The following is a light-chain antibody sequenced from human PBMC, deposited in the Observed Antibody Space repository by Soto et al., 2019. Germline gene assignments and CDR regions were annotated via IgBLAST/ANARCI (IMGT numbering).Light chain of an antibody. V-gene: IGKV1-33*01. CDR1: QDITNY. CDR3: QQFDNVPFT. Sequence: DIHMTQSPSSLSASVGDRVTIICHASQDITNYLNWYQQKPGKAPKLLIYDASNLETGVPSRFSGSGSGTHCSFTISSLQPEDIATYYCQQFDNVPFTFGQGTRLEMK. CDR2: DAS. J-gene: IGKJ5*01.